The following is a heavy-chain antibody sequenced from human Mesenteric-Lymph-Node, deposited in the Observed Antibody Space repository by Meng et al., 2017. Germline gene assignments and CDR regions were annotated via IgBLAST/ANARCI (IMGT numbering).Heavy chain of an antibody. V-gene: IGHV4-39*07. CDR3: AGGTVAGTGHYYFDY. D-gene: IGHD6-19*01. Sequence: GSLRLSCTISGGSVNSGSYYWSWIRQPPGKGLEWIGSVYYSGSTYYNPSLKSRVTISVDTSRNQFSLKLSSVTAADTAVYFCAGGTVAGTGHYYFDYWGQGTLVTVSS. CDR1: GGSVNSGSYY. CDR2: VYYSGST. J-gene: IGHJ4*02.